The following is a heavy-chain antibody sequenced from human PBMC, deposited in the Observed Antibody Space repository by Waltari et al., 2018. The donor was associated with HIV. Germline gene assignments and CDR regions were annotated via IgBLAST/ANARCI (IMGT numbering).Heavy chain of an antibody. CDR3: ARDWGLSTGPFDF. CDR2: IYQNGET. D-gene: IGHD2-21*01. V-gene: IGHV4-38-2*02. Sequence: QVQLRESGPRLVQTLETLSRSRSVSGSSLVDRYYWAWLRKSPDVGLEWIATIYQNGETYYNPSFGGRVTTSVDISRNRFSLRMTSMRATDTALYFCARDWGLSTGPFDFWGQGIHVTVSS. CDR1: GSSLVDRYY. J-gene: IGHJ4*02.